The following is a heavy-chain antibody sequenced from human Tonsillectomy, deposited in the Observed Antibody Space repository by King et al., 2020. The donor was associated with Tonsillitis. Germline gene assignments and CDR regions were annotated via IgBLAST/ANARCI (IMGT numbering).Heavy chain of an antibody. CDR2: ISWNSGTI. D-gene: IGHD5-24*01. CDR1: EFTFDDYA. J-gene: IGHJ6*02. Sequence: QLVQSGGGLVQPGRSLRLSCAASEFTFDDYAMHWVRQAPGKGLEWVSGISWNSGTIGYADSVKGRFTISRDNAKNSLYLQMNSLRAEDTALYYCAKDMTLRDYYYPGMDVWGQGTTVTVSS. CDR3: AKDMTLRDYYYPGMDV. V-gene: IGHV3-9*01.